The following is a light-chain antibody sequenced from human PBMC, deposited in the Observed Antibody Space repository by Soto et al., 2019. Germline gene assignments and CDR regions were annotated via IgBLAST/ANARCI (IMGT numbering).Light chain of an antibody. J-gene: IGLJ3*02. V-gene: IGLV1-44*01. CDR2: TNN. Sequence: QSVLTQPPSASGTPGQRVTISCSGSSSNIGSHVVNWYQQVPGTAPKLLIYTNNQRPSGVPDRFSDSKSSTSASLAISGLQSEDEADYYCAAWDGSLQSWVFGGGTKVTVL. CDR3: AAWDGSLQSWV. CDR1: SSNIGSHV.